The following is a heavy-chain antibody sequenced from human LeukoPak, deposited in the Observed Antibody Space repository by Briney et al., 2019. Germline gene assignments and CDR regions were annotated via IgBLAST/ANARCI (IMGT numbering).Heavy chain of an antibody. Sequence: GGSLRLSCAASGFTFSSYSMNWVRQAPGKGLEWVSSISSSSSYIYYADSVKGRFTISRDNAKNSLYLQMNRLRAEDTAVYYCARGCSGGSCSSYYYYGMDVWGQGTTVTVSS. CDR1: GFTFSSYS. J-gene: IGHJ6*02. CDR3: ARGCSGGSCSSYYYYGMDV. CDR2: ISSSSSYI. V-gene: IGHV3-21*01. D-gene: IGHD2-15*01.